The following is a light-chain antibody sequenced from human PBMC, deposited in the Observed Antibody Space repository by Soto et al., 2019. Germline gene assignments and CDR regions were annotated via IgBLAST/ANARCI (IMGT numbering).Light chain of an antibody. Sequence: QLVLTQPPSVSGAPGQRVTISCTGRSSNIGAGYGVHWYQQLPGTAPKLLIYGNSNRPSGVPDRFSGSKSVTSASLAITGLQAEDEADYYCQSYDSSLSGWLFGGGTKLTVL. CDR1: SSNIGAGYG. CDR2: GNS. V-gene: IGLV1-40*01. CDR3: QSYDSSLSGWL. J-gene: IGLJ3*02.